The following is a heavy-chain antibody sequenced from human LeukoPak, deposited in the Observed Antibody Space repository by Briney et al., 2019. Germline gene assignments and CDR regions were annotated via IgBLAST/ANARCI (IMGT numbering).Heavy chain of an antibody. CDR2: INSDGTST. Sequence: GGSLRLSCAASGFTFSSYAMHWVRQAPGKGLVWVSRINSDGTSTTYADSVKCRFTISRDNAKNSLYLQMNSLRAEDTAVYYCARGVTDRTYYDILTHTSVYYYYGMDVWGQGTTVTVSS. CDR1: GFTFSSYA. CDR3: ARGVTDRTYYDILTHTSVYYYYGMDV. D-gene: IGHD3-9*01. J-gene: IGHJ6*02. V-gene: IGHV3-74*01.